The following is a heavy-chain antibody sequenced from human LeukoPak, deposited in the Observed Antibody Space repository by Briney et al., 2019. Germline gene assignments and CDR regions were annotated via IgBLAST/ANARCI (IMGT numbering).Heavy chain of an antibody. J-gene: IGHJ3*02. CDR1: GGSISSYY. CDR2: IYYSRST. V-gene: IGHV4-59*01. CDR3: ARGSPYYYDSRNAFDI. D-gene: IGHD3-22*01. Sequence: SETLSLTCTVSGGSISSYYWSWIRQPPGKGLEWIGYIYYSRSTNYNPSLKSRVTISVDTSKNQFSLKLSSVTAADTAVYYCARGSPYYYDSRNAFDIWGQGTMVTVSS.